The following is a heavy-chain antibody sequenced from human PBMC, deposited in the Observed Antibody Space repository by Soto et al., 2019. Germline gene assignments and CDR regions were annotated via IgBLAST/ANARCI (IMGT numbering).Heavy chain of an antibody. D-gene: IGHD3-22*01. CDR1: GFTFSTYA. V-gene: IGHV3-23*01. CDR3: AKVGSFYENYDHWYFGL. Sequence: EVQLLESGGGLVQPGGSLRLSCAASGFTFSTYAMTWVRQAPGKGLEWVPAITRSGGDTIYVDSVKGRFTISRDNSKNTLHLQMNSLRAVDTAVYYCAKVGSFYENYDHWYFGLWGRGTLVTVSS. J-gene: IGHJ2*01. CDR2: ITRSGGDT.